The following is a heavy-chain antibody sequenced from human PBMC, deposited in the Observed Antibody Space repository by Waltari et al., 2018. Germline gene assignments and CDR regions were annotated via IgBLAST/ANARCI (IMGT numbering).Heavy chain of an antibody. J-gene: IGHJ4*02. CDR1: GASVRSGDFC. Sequence: QVQLQESGPGLVKPSQTLALTCAVSGASVRSGDFCWSWIRQPPGKGVEWIGYICYSGSTYYNPSLKRRLSMSVDTSKNQFSLNLNSVTAADTAMYYCARAVSIDRIVVVTHFDSWGQGTLVTVSS. D-gene: IGHD3-22*01. CDR3: ARAVSIDRIVVVTHFDS. V-gene: IGHV4-30-4*08. CDR2: ICYSGST.